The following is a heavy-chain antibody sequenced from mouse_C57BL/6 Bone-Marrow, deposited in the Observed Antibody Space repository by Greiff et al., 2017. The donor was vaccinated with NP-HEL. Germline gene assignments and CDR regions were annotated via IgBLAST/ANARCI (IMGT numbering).Heavy chain of an antibody. CDR3: ARHPNYYGSSPFDY. V-gene: IGHV1-69*01. CDR1: GYTFTSYW. D-gene: IGHD1-1*01. Sequence: VQLQQPGAELVMPGASVKLSCKASGYTFTSYWMHWVKQRPGQGLEWIGEIDPSDSYTNYIQKFKGKFTLTVDKSSSTAYMQLSSLTSEDSAVYYCARHPNYYGSSPFDYWGQGTTLTVSS. J-gene: IGHJ2*01. CDR2: IDPSDSYT.